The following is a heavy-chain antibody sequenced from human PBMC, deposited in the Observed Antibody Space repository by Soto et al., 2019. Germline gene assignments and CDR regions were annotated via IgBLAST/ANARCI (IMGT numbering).Heavy chain of an antibody. CDR3: ARHDGVIVVVITPGSYFDY. J-gene: IGHJ4*02. V-gene: IGHV4-4*02. CDR1: SGSISSSNW. Sequence: SETLSLTCAVSSGSISSSNWWSWVRQPPGKGLEWIGEIYHSGSTNYNPSLKSRVTISVDTSKNQFSLKLSSVTAADTAVYYCARHDGVIVVVITPGSYFDYWGQGTLVTVSS. D-gene: IGHD3-22*01. CDR2: IYHSGST.